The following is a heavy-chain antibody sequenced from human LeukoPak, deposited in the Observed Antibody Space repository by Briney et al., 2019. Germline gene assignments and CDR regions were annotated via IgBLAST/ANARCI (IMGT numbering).Heavy chain of an antibody. V-gene: IGHV4-4*02. J-gene: IGHJ3*01. CDR1: GVSISATNW. Sequence: SETLSLTCDVSGVSISATNWWTWVRLPPGKGLEWIGEVSHSETTNYSPSLKGRVRLSVDRATNQISLRLTSVTAADTAVYYCTRESGRGTFDLWGQGTMVTVSS. D-gene: IGHD3-10*01. CDR3: TRESGRGTFDL. CDR2: VSHSETT.